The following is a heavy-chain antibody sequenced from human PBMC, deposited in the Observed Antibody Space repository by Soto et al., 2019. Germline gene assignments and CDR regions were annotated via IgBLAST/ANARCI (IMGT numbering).Heavy chain of an antibody. V-gene: IGHV4-34*12. J-gene: IGHJ6*02. CDR3: ARSGEYEYSMDV. D-gene: IGHD5-12*01. Sequence: XTLSLTSAVYGGSFSGYYWSWIRQPPGKGLEWIGEIIHVGSTKYNPSLKSRVTISVDTSKNQLSLKFYSVTAADTAVYYCARSGEYEYSMDVWGQGTTVTVSS. CDR2: IIHVGST. CDR1: GGSFSGYY.